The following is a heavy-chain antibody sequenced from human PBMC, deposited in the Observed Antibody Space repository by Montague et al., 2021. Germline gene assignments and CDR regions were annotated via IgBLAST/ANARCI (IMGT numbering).Heavy chain of an antibody. Sequence: SETLSLTCTVTGGSISAFYWSWIRQSPEKGLEWIGYTYDSGTTNYNPSLKSRVTISADASMNQFSLHLRSVTAADTAVYFCARRLGIRAPFDYWGQGTLVTGSP. V-gene: IGHV4-59*08. D-gene: IGHD7-27*01. CDR3: ARRLGIRAPFDY. CDR1: GGSISAFY. J-gene: IGHJ4*02. CDR2: TYDSGTT.